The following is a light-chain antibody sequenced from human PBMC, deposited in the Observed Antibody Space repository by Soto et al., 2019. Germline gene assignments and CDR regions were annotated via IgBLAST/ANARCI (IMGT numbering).Light chain of an antibody. J-gene: IGKJ2*01. CDR1: QSVLYSSNNNKY. Sequence: DIVMTQSPDSLAVSLGERATINCKSSQSVLYSSNNNKYLAWYQQKPGQPPKLLIYWASTRESGVPDRFSGSGSGTDFTLTISSLQAEDVAVYYCQQYYSTPYTFGQGTKLELK. CDR2: WAS. CDR3: QQYYSTPYT. V-gene: IGKV4-1*01.